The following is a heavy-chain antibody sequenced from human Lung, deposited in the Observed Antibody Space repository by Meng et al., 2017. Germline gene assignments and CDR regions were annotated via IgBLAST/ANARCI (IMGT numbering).Heavy chain of an antibody. V-gene: IGHV4-4*03. Sequence: QVQLRAPGPGLVKPPGTLSLTCAVSGGSITSSTWWSWVRQTPGKGLEWFGEIFHSGSTNYNPPLESRVTISVDKSKNQFSLKVYSVTAADTATYYCARFDISSSGRGDYWGQGILVTVSS. D-gene: IGHD1-26*01. CDR1: GGSITSSTW. CDR3: ARFDISSSGRGDY. J-gene: IGHJ4*02. CDR2: IFHSGST.